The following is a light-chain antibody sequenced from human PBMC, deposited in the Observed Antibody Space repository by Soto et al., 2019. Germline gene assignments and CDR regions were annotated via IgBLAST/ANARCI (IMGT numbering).Light chain of an antibody. Sequence: EIVMTQSPVTLSVSPGERATLSCRASQNISRSLAWYQQKPGQGPSLLIYGTSTRAGGVPARFSGGGSGTDFTLTISSLQPEDFATYYCQQSSSTPRTFGQGTKLEIK. CDR3: QQSSSTPRT. J-gene: IGKJ2*01. CDR2: GTS. V-gene: IGKV3-15*01. CDR1: QNISRS.